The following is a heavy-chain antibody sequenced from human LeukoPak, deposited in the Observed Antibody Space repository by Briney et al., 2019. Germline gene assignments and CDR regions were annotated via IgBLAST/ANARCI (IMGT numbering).Heavy chain of an antibody. CDR3: ARGGAYYYDSSGYQPFDY. CDR1: GFTVSSNY. V-gene: IGHV3-53*01. CDR2: IYSGGST. D-gene: IGHD3-22*01. Sequence: GGSLRLFCAASGFTVSSNYMRWVRQAPGKGLVGVSVIYSGGSTYYADSVKGRFTISRDNSKNTLYLQMNSLRAEDTAVYYCARGGAYYYDSSGYQPFDYWGQGTLVTVSS. J-gene: IGHJ4*02.